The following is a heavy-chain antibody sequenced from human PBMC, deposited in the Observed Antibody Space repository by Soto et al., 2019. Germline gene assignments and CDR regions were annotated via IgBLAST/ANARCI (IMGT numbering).Heavy chain of an antibody. CDR1: GFTFSSYS. Sequence: PGGSLRLSCAASGFTFSSYSMHWVRQAPGKGLAWGSSISSSRSDIYHADSVKGRFTISRDNAKNSLYLQMNSLRAEDTAVYYCARGPRTLPATAIRLNWFDPWGQGTGVTASS. CDR3: ARGPRTLPATAIRLNWFDP. CDR2: ISSSRSDI. V-gene: IGHV3-21*01. J-gene: IGHJ5*02. D-gene: IGHD2-2*01.